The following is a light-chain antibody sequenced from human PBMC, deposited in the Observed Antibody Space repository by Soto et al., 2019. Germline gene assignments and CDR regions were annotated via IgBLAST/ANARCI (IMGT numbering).Light chain of an antibody. V-gene: IGKV1-5*03. Sequence: DIQMTQSPSTLSASVVDRVTITCRASQSISSWLAWYQQKPGKAPNLLIYKASSLESGVPSRFSGSGSGTEFPLTISSLQPDDFATYYCQQYNSYPLTFGGGTKVEIK. CDR2: KAS. J-gene: IGKJ4*01. CDR3: QQYNSYPLT. CDR1: QSISSW.